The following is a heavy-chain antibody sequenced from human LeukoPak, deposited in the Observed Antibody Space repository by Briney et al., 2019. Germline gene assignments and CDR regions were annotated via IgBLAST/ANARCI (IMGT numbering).Heavy chain of an antibody. Sequence: PETLSLTCTVSGGSISPYYWGWIRQSPGKGLEWIGSIYHTGSTYYNPSLKSRVTISLDASNKQFSLRLSSVTAADTAVYYCARGSHPVTGTLGGYFDPWGQGTLVTVSS. J-gene: IGHJ4*02. D-gene: IGHD6-19*01. CDR3: ARGSHPVTGTLGGYFDP. V-gene: IGHV4-38-2*02. CDR1: GGSISPYY. CDR2: IYHTGST.